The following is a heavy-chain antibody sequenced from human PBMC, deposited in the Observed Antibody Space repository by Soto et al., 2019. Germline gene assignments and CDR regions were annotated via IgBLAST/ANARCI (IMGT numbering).Heavy chain of an antibody. V-gene: IGHV1-3*01. J-gene: IGHJ6*02. CDR2: INAGNGNT. Sequence: ASVKVSCKASGYTFTSYAMHWVRQAPGQRLEWMGWINAGNGNTKYSQKFQGRVTITRDTSASTAYMALSSLRSEDTAVYYCVSSHIAPAPYGMDVWGQGTTVTVSS. D-gene: IGHD6-13*01. CDR1: GYTFTSYA. CDR3: VSSHIAPAPYGMDV.